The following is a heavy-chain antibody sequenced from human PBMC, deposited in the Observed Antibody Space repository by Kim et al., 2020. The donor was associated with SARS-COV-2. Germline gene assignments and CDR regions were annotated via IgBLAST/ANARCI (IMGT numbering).Heavy chain of an antibody. CDR3: ARHRSPGLTIFGVVTKRPELPAFDI. CDR2: IYYSGST. CDR1: GGSISSSSYY. V-gene: IGHV4-39*01. Sequence: SETLSLTCTVSGGSISSSSYYWGWIRQPPGKGLEWIGSIYYSGSTYYNPSLKSRVTISVDTSKNQFSLKLSSVTAADTAVYYCARHRSPGLTIFGVVTKRPELPAFDIWGQGTMVTVSS. J-gene: IGHJ3*02. D-gene: IGHD3-3*01.